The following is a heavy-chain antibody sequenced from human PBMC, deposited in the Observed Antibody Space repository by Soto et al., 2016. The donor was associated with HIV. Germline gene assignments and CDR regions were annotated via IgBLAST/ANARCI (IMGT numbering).Heavy chain of an antibody. D-gene: IGHD2-15*01. CDR3: AKDKAREGWYRYYMDV. J-gene: IGHJ6*04. CDR2: MWYDGNKE. V-gene: IGHV3-30*18. CDR1: GFTFRSYG. Sequence: VQLVESGGGVVQPGRSLRLSCAASGFTFRSYGMHWVRQAPGKGLEWVAVMWYDGNKEYYADSVKGRFTISRDNFKNTLYLQMNSLRVEDTATYYCAKDKAREGWYRYYMDVWGKGTTVTVSS.